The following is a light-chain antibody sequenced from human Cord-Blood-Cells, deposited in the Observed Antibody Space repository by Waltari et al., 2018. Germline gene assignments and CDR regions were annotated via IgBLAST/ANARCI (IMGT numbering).Light chain of an antibody. CDR1: QSVSSSY. CDR2: GAS. CDR3: QQYGSSPRT. V-gene: IGKV3-20*01. Sequence: EIVLTQSPGTLSLSPGDRATLSVRASQSVSSSYLAWYQQKPGQAPRLLIYGASSRATGIPDRFSGSGSGTDFTLTISRLEPEDFAVYYCQQYGSSPRTFGQGTKVEIK. J-gene: IGKJ1*01.